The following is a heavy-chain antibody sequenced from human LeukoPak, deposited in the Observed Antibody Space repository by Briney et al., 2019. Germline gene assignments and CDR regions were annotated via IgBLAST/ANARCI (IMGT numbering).Heavy chain of an antibody. Sequence: SVKVSCKASGGTFSSYAISWVRQAPGQGLEWMGGIIPIFGTANYAQKFQGRVTITADESTSTAYMELSSLRSEDTAVYYCARDRWQLVRTVKYNWFDPWGQGTLVTVSS. J-gene: IGHJ5*02. CDR2: IIPIFGTA. CDR3: ARDRWQLVRTVKYNWFDP. D-gene: IGHD6-6*01. CDR1: GGTFSSYA. V-gene: IGHV1-69*13.